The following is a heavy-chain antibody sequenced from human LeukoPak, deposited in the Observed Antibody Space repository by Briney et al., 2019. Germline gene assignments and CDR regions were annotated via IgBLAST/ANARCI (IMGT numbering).Heavy chain of an antibody. CDR3: ARGLIYHSSGYYPDY. CDR2: ISADNGNT. CDR1: GYTFASYG. J-gene: IGHJ4*02. V-gene: IGHV1-18*01. Sequence: ASVKVSCKASGYTFASYGISWVRQAHGQGLEWMGWISADNGNTNYAQKLQGRVTMTTDTSTSTAYMELRSLRSDDTAVYYCARGLIYHSSGYYPDYWGQGTLVTVSS. D-gene: IGHD3-22*01.